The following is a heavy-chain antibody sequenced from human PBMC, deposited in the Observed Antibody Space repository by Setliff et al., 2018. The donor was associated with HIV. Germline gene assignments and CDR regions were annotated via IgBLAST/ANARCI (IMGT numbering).Heavy chain of an antibody. Sequence: GGSLRLSCAASGFTFGDYAIHWVRQDPGKGLEWVAVISYDGSYKNYAESVKGRFTISRDNSKNTLYVQMNSLRADDTAVYYCVRDLTTIVTRKVFDIWGQGTMVTVSS. CDR2: ISYDGSYK. V-gene: IGHV3-30*04. CDR3: VRDLTTIVTRKVFDI. CDR1: GFTFGDYA. J-gene: IGHJ3*02. D-gene: IGHD4-4*01.